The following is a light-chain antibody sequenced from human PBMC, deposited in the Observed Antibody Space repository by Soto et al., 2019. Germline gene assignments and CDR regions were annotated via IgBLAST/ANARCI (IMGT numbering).Light chain of an antibody. V-gene: IGKV1-9*01. CDR1: QGISSS. CDR3: QKLDSYPLS. J-gene: IGKJ5*01. Sequence: DIQLNQSPSFMFAFVGDRVTITCRASQGISSSLAWYQQKPGEAPKLLIYAASTLQSGVPPRFSCSGSGTELTLTITSPQLVDFASYYCQKLDSYPLSFGQGTRLEIK. CDR2: AAS.